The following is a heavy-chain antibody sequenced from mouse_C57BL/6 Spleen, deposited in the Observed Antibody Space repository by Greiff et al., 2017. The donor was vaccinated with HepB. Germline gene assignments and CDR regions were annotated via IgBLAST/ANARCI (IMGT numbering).Heavy chain of an antibody. CDR2: ISYDGSN. CDR1: GYSITSGYY. CDR3: ANGYAWFAY. D-gene: IGHD2-2*01. V-gene: IGHV3-6*01. J-gene: IGHJ3*01. Sequence: QSGPGLVKPSQSLSLTCSVTGYSITSGYYWNWIRQFPGNKLEWMGYISYDGSNNYNPSLKNRISITRDTSKNQFFLKLNSVTTEDTATYYCANGYAWFAYWGQGTLVTVSA.